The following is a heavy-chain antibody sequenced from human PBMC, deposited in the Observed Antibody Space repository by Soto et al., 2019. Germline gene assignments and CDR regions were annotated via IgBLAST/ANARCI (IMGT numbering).Heavy chain of an antibody. Sequence: GASEKVSCKAYGYTFTGYYMYWVRQSPGQGLEWMGWINPNSGGTNYAQKFQGRVTITRDTSISTAYMELSRLRSDDTAVYYCATGRYYYDSSGYYYNAFDIWGQGTMVTVSS. J-gene: IGHJ3*02. CDR2: INPNSGGT. CDR1: GYTFTGYY. V-gene: IGHV1-2*02. D-gene: IGHD3-22*01. CDR3: ATGRYYYDSSGYYYNAFDI.